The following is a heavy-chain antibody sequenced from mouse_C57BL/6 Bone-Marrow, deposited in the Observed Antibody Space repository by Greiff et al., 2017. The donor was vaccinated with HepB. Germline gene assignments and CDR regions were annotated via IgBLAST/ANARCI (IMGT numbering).Heavy chain of an antibody. CDR3: ARHYDYPTYAMDY. Sequence: EVKLMESGGGLVKPGGSLKLSCAASGFTFSDYGMHWVRQAPEKGLEWVAYISSGSSTIYYADTVKGRFTISRDNAKNTLFLQMTSLRSEDTAMYDCARHYDYPTYAMDYWGQGTSVTVSS. CDR2: ISSGSSTI. V-gene: IGHV5-17*01. D-gene: IGHD2-4*01. CDR1: GFTFSDYG. J-gene: IGHJ4*01.